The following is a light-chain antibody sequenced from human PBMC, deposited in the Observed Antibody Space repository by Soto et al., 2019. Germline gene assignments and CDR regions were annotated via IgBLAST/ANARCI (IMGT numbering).Light chain of an antibody. CDR2: GAS. CDR3: QQYGSSPYT. V-gene: IGKV3-20*01. Sequence: EIVLTQSPGTLSFSPGETATLSCRASQSVSSSYLAWYQQKPGQAPRLLIYGASSRATGIPDRFSGSGSGTDFTYTISRLEPEDCAVYDCQQYGSSPYTFDQGTKLEIK. J-gene: IGKJ2*01. CDR1: QSVSSSY.